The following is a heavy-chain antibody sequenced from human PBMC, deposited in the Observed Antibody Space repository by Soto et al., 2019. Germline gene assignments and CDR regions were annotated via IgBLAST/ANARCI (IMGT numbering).Heavy chain of an antibody. V-gene: IGHV1-46*01. D-gene: IGHD3-10*01. J-gene: IGHJ6*02. CDR2: INPSGGST. Sequence: ASVKVSCKASGYTFTSYGISWVRQAPGQGLEWMGIINPSGGSTSYAQKFQGRVTMTRDTSTSTVYMELSSLRSEDTAVYYCARELLWFWDPMSYYYYGMDVWGQGTTVTVSS. CDR1: GYTFTSYG. CDR3: ARELLWFWDPMSYYYYGMDV.